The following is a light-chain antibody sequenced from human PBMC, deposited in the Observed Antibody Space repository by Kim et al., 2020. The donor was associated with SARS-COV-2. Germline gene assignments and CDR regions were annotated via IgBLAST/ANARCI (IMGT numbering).Light chain of an antibody. V-gene: IGKV3-15*01. CDR1: QSVSSN. CDR2: GAS. Sequence: PGERATRSSRASQSVSSNLAWYQQKPGQAPRLLIYGASTRATGIPARFSGSGSGTEFTLTISSLQSEDFAVYYCQQYNNWPPTTFGGGTKVDIK. J-gene: IGKJ4*01. CDR3: QQYNNWPPTT.